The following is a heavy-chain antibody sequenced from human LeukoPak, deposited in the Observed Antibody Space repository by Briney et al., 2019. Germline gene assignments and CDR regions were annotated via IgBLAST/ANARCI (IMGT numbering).Heavy chain of an antibody. D-gene: IGHD2-15*01. CDR2: ISSSSSYI. J-gene: IGHJ4*02. Sequence: GGSLRLSCAASGFTFSSYSMNWVRQAPGKGLEWVSSISSSSSYIYYADSVKGRFTISRDNAKNSLYLQMNSLRAEDTAVYYCARDGFGYCSGGSCQTFDYWGQGTLVTVSS. V-gene: IGHV3-21*01. CDR3: ARDGFGYCSGGSCQTFDY. CDR1: GFTFSSYS.